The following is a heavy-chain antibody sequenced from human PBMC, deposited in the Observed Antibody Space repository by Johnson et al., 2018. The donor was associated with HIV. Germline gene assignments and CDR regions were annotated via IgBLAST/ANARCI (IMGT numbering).Heavy chain of an antibody. D-gene: IGHD3-3*01. CDR2: INWNGDST. V-gene: IGHV3-20*04. CDR1: GFTFSTYG. Sequence: VQLVESGGGVVQPGRSLRLSCAASGFTFSTYGMHWVRQVPGKGLEWVSGINWNGDSTAYADFVNGRFTISRDNAKSSLYLQMNSLGAEDTALYYCARVSTGFTVFGVVILPTGAFDIWGQGTVVTVSS. CDR3: ARVSTGFTVFGVVILPTGAFDI. J-gene: IGHJ3*02.